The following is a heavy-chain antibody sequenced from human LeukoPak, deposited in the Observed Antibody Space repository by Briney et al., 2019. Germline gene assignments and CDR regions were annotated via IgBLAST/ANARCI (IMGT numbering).Heavy chain of an antibody. J-gene: IGHJ4*02. V-gene: IGHV1-69*13. Sequence: SVKVSCKASGGTFSSYAISWVRQAPGQGLEWMGGIIPIFGTANYAQKFQGRVTITADESTSTAYMELSSLRSEDTAVYYCARAHYDLWSGYHKGDYDYWGQGTLVTVSS. CDR2: IIPIFGTA. CDR3: ARAHYDLWSGYHKGDYDY. D-gene: IGHD3-3*01. CDR1: GGTFSSYA.